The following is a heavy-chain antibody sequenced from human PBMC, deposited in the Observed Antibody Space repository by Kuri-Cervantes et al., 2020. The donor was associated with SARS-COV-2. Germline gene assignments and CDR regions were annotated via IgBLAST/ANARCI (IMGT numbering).Heavy chain of an antibody. J-gene: IGHJ6*02. D-gene: IGHD2-2*01. CDR3: ARDLIYCSSTSCYYYYYGMDV. V-gene: IGHV3-53*01. CDR1: GFTVSSNY. Sequence: GESLKISWAASGFTVSSNYMSWVRQAPGKGLEWVSVIYSGGSTYYADSVKGRFTISRDNSKNTLYLQMNSLRAEDTAVYYCARDLIYCSSTSCYYYYYGMDVWGQGTTVTVSS. CDR2: IYSGGST.